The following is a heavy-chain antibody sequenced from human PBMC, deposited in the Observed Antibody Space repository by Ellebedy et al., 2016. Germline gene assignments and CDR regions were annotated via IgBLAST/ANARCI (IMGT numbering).Heavy chain of an antibody. CDR2: IYYSGST. D-gene: IGHD5-24*01. CDR3: ARGDGTTWYFDS. J-gene: IGHJ4*02. Sequence: SETLSLXXTVSGGSISSSSYYWGWIRQPPGKGLEWIGSIYYSGSTYYNPSLKSRVTISVDTSKNQFSLKLNSVTAADTAVYYCARGDGTTWYFDSWGQGTLVTVSS. CDR1: GGSISSSSYY. V-gene: IGHV4-39*07.